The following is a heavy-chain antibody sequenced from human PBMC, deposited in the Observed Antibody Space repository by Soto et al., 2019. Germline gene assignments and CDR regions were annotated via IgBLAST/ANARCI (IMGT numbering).Heavy chain of an antibody. V-gene: IGHV1-3*01. Sequence: QVQLVQSGAEVKKPGASVKVSCKASGYTFTSYAMHWVRQAPGQRLEWMGWINAGNGNTKYSQKFQGRVTITRDTSASTAYMELSSLRSEDTAVYYCARDRGYLVFDYWGQGTMVAVSS. CDR2: INAGNGNT. J-gene: IGHJ4*02. D-gene: IGHD5-12*01. CDR3: ARDRGYLVFDY. CDR1: GYTFTSYA.